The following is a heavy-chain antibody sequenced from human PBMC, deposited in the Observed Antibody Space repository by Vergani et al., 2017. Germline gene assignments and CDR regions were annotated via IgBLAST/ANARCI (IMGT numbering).Heavy chain of an antibody. J-gene: IGHJ3*02. CDR2: ISSSSSTI. CDR1: GFTFSSDS. V-gene: IGHV3-48*04. CDR3: ARASVLLWFGGWVPDAFDI. D-gene: IGHD3-10*01. Sequence: EVQLVESGGGLVQPGGSLRLSCAASGFTFSSDSMNWVRQAPGKGLEWVSYISSSSSTIYYADSVKGRFTISRDNAKNSLYLQMNSLRAEDTAVYYCARASVLLWFGGWVPDAFDIWGQGTMVTVSS.